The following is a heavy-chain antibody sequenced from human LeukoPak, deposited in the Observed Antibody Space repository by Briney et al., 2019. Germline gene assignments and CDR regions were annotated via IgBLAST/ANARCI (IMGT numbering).Heavy chain of an antibody. CDR3: TTDLVYSYGNDAFDI. CDR2: IKSKTGGGTT. J-gene: IGHJ3*02. Sequence: GGSLRLSCAASGFTFSNAWMSWVRQAPGKGLEWVGRIKSKTGGGTTDYAAPVKGRFTISRDDSKNTLYLQMNSLKTEDTAVYYCTTDLVYSYGNDAFDIWGQGTMVTVSS. D-gene: IGHD5-18*01. V-gene: IGHV3-15*01. CDR1: GFTFSNAW.